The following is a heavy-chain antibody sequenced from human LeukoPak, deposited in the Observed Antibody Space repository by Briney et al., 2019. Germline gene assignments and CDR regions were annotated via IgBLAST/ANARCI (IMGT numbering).Heavy chain of an antibody. Sequence: GGSLRLSXAASGFTFSSYSMNWVRQAPGKGLEWVSSISSSSSYIYYADSVKGRFTISRDNAKNSLYLQMNSLRAEDTAVYYCARDPLDRIVGATFDWGQGTLVTVSS. D-gene: IGHD1-26*01. CDR2: ISSSSSYI. J-gene: IGHJ4*02. CDR1: GFTFSSYS. CDR3: ARDPLDRIVGATFD. V-gene: IGHV3-21*01.